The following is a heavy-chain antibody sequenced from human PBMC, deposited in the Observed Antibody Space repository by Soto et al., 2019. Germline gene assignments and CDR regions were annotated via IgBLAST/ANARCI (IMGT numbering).Heavy chain of an antibody. V-gene: IGHV5-10-1*01. Sequence: PGESLKISCKGSGYKFTSYWISWVRQMSGKGLEWMGNIDPTDSYTNYSPSFQGHVTISADKSISTAYLQWSSLKASDTAMYYCARQAAVAGSDSWGQGTLVTVSS. D-gene: IGHD6-19*01. CDR3: ARQAAVAGSDS. CDR2: IDPTDSYT. CDR1: GYKFTSYW. J-gene: IGHJ5*01.